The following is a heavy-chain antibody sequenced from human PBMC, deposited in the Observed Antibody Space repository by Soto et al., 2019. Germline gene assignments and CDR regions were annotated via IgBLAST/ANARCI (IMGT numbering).Heavy chain of an antibody. CDR3: ARHPGVVLVSAAISSDYYYYYGMDV. CDR1: GYTFTSYG. J-gene: IGHJ6*02. CDR2: ISAYNGNT. Sequence: QVQLVQSGAEVKKPGASVKVSCKASGYTFTSYGISWVRQAPGQGLEWMGWISAYNGNTNYAQKLQGRVTMTTDTSTSTAYMELRSLRSDDTAVYYCARHPGVVLVSAAISSDYYYYYGMDVWGQRTTVTVSS. D-gene: IGHD2-2*01. V-gene: IGHV1-18*01.